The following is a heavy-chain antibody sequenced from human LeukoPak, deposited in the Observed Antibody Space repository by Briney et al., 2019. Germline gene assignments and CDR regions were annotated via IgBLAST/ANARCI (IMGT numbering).Heavy chain of an antibody. D-gene: IGHD6-6*01. CDR3: ARGRACLRIAARPFDY. CDR1: GGSFSGYY. CDR2: INHSGST. V-gene: IGHV4-34*01. Sequence: SETLSLTCAVYGGSFSGYYWSWIRQPPGKGLEWIGEINHSGSTNYNPSLKSRVTISVDTSKNQFPLKLSSVTAADTAVYYCARGRACLRIAARPFDYWGQGTLVTVSS. J-gene: IGHJ4*02.